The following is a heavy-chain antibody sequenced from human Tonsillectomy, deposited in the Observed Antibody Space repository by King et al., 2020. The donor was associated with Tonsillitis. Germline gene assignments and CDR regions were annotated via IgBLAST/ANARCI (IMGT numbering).Heavy chain of an antibody. V-gene: IGHV3-64*01. Sequence: VQLVESGGGLVQPGGSLRLSCAASGFTFSSYAMHWVRQAPGKGLEYVSAISSNGGSTYYANSVKGRFTISRDNSKNTLYLQMGSLRAEDMAVYYCARGESFYGSGSYYGATVYCGQGDLVTVSA. D-gene: IGHD3-10*01. J-gene: IGHJ4*02. CDR2: ISSNGGST. CDR1: GFTFSSYA. CDR3: ARGESFYGSGSYYGATVY.